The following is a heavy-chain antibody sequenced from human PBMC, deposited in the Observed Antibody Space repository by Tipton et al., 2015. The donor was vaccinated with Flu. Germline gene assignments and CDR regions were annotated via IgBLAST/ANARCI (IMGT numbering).Heavy chain of an antibody. D-gene: IGHD1-26*01. J-gene: IGHJ6*02. CDR3: ASTNSGSYSLNYYYYGMDV. CDR2: IYPGDSDT. V-gene: IGHV5-51*01. Sequence: QLVQSGAEVKKPGESLKISCKGSGYSFTSYWIGWVRQMPGKGLEWMGIIYPGDSDTRYSPSFQGQVTISADKSISTAYLQWSSLKASDTAMYYCASTNSGSYSLNYYYYGMDVWGQGTTVTVSS. CDR1: GYSFTSYW.